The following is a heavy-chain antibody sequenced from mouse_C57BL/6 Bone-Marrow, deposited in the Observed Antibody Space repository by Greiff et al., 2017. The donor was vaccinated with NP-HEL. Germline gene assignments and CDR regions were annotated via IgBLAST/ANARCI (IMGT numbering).Heavy chain of an antibody. CDR2: ISDGGSYT. CDR1: GFTFSSYA. V-gene: IGHV5-4*01. J-gene: IGHJ3*01. CDR3: ARALLPGAWFAY. Sequence: DVQLVESGGGLVKPGGSLKLSCAASGFTFSSYAMSWVRQTPEKRLEWVATISDGGSYTYYPDNVKGRFTISRDNAKNNLYLQMSHLQSEDTAMYCYARALLPGAWFAYWGQGTLVTVSA. D-gene: IGHD2-1*01.